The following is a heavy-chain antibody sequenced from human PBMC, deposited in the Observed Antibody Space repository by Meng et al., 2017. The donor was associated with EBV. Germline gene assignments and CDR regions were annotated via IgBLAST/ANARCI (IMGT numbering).Heavy chain of an antibody. V-gene: IGHV1-69*01. D-gene: IGHD3-10*01. CDR1: GGPLRYYA. CDR2: FLPRLGAP. Sequence: QVELVQSAAEVTKPGSSVKVSGKTCGGPLRYYAISWVRQAPGQGLEWLGGFLPRLGAPNYAQKFNGRVKITADESTSTHYMDLSSLRSEDTAIYYCASESGRGYTPDYWGQGTLVTVSS. CDR3: ASESGRGYTPDY. J-gene: IGHJ4*02.